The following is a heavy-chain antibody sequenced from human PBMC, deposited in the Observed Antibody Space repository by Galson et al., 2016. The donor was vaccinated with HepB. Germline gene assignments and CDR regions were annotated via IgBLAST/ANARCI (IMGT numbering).Heavy chain of an antibody. D-gene: IGHD5-12*01. CDR2: ISYDGSSK. Sequence: SLRLSCAVSGLAFKRYGMHWVRQAPGKGLERVAVISYDGSSKYYADSVKGRFTISKDNSKNTLYLQMSSLRREDTAVYYCAYPLNDNGYDYGAFDYWGQGTLVTVSS. CDR3: AYPLNDNGYDYGAFDY. J-gene: IGHJ4*02. V-gene: IGHV3-30*03. CDR1: GLAFKRYG.